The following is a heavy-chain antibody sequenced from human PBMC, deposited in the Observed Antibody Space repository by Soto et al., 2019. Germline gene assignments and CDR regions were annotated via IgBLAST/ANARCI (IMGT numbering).Heavy chain of an antibody. CDR2: IKEDGSEK. D-gene: IGHD6-19*01. CDR1: AFTFGNYW. CDR3: ARLTSGRHLGDAFDI. V-gene: IGHV3-7*01. Sequence: GGSLRLSCAASAFTFGNYWMSWVRQAPGKGLEWVANIKEDGSEKYYVDSVKGRFTISRDNAKNSLYLQMNSLRAEDTAVYYCARLTSGRHLGDAFDIWGQGTMVTVSS. J-gene: IGHJ3*02.